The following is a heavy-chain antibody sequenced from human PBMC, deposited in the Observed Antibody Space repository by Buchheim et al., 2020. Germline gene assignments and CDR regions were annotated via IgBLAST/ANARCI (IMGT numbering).Heavy chain of an antibody. V-gene: IGHV3-7*01. D-gene: IGHD6-19*01. CDR1: GFTFSSYW. J-gene: IGHJ6*02. CDR2: IKQDGSEK. CDR3: ARERVAGSYLYYYGMDV. Sequence: EVQLVESGGGLVQPGGSLRLSCAASGFTFSSYWMSWVRQAPGKGLEWVANIKQDGSEKYYVDSVKGRFTISRDNAKHSLYLQMNSLRAEDTAVYYCARERVAGSYLYYYGMDVWGQGTT.